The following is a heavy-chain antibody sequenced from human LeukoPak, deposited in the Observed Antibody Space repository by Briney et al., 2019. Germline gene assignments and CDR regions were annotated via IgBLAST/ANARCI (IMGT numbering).Heavy chain of an antibody. CDR2: ISYSGST. J-gene: IGHJ4*02. V-gene: IGHV4-59*12. D-gene: IGHD5-18*01. CDR3: ARVNGGYSYGSHDY. Sequence: PSETLSLTCTVSGGSISNYYWSWIRQPPGKGLEWIGYISYSGSTNYNPSLKSRVTISVDTSKNQFSLKLSSVTAADTAVYYCARVNGGYSYGSHDYWGQGTLVTVSS. CDR1: GGSISNYY.